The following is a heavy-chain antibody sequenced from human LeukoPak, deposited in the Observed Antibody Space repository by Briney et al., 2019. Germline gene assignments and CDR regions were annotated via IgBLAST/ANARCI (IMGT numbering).Heavy chain of an antibody. CDR2: ISAYNGNT. D-gene: IGHD1-26*01. Sequence: ASVKVSCKASGYTFTGYYMHWVRQAPGQGLEWMGWISAYNGNTNYAQKLQGRVTMTTDTSTSTAYMELRSLRSDDTAVYYCARAWESGSYKSVGWFDPWGQGTLVTVSS. V-gene: IGHV1-18*04. J-gene: IGHJ5*02. CDR1: GYTFTGYY. CDR3: ARAWESGSYKSVGWFDP.